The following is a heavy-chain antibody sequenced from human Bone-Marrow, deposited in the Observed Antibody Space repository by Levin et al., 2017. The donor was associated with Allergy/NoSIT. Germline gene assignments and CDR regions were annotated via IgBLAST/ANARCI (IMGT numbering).Heavy chain of an antibody. D-gene: IGHD3-10*01. CDR2: IYSGGST. CDR1: GFTVSSNY. V-gene: IGHV3-53*01. Sequence: GGSLRLSCAASGFTVSSNYMSWVRQAPGKGLEWVSVIYSGGSTYYADSVKGRFTISRDNSKNTLYLQMNSLRAEDTAVYYCARDLLGYHYYGSGSHELDYWGQGTLVTVSS. J-gene: IGHJ4*02. CDR3: ARDLLGYHYYGSGSHELDY.